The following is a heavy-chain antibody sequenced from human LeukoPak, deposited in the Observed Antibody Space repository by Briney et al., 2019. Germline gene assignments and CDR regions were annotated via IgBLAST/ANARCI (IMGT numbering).Heavy chain of an antibody. J-gene: IGHJ4*02. Sequence: GPSVTVSCMPSAYTFTDYYMHWVRQPPGQGIEWMGWINPNSGDTNYAQKIQGRVTMTRDTSISTAHMELSRLRSDDTAVYYCARANFLYCSSTTCLFDYWGQGTLVSVSS. V-gene: IGHV1-2*02. CDR1: AYTFTDYY. CDR2: INPNSGDT. D-gene: IGHD2-2*01. CDR3: ARANFLYCSSTTCLFDY.